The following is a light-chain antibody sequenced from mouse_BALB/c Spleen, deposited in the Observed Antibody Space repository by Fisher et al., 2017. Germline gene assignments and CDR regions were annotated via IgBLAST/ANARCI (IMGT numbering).Light chain of an antibody. CDR3: QQWSSYPLT. CDR1: SSVSY. V-gene: IGKV4-57*01. CDR2: STS. Sequence: IVMTQSTAIMSASPGEKVTITCSASSSVSYMHWYQQKSGTSPKLLIYSTSNLASGVPVRFSGSGSGTSYSLTISRMEAEDAATYYCQQWSSYPLTFGAGTKLELK. J-gene: IGKJ5*01.